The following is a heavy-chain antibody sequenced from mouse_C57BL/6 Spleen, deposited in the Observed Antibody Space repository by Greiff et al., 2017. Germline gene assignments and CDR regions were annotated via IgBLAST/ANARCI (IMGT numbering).Heavy chain of an antibody. V-gene: IGHV1-81*01. D-gene: IGHD1-1*01. J-gene: IGHJ4*01. CDR2: IYPRSGNT. CDR3: ARGVYYGSYDMDY. Sequence: QVHVKQSGAELARPGASVKLSCKASGYTFTSYGISWVKQRTRQGLEWIGEIYPRSGNTYYNEKFKGKATLTADKSSSTAYMELRCLTSEDCAVYLCARGVYYGSYDMDYWGQGTTVTVSS. CDR1: GYTFTSYG.